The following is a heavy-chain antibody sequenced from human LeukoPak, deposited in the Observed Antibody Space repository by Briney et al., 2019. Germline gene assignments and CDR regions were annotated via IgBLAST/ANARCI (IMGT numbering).Heavy chain of an antibody. V-gene: IGHV4-4*07. CDR1: GGSISSYY. Sequence: SETLSLTCTVSGGSISSYYWSWIRQLAGKGLEWIGRIYTSGSTNYNPSLKSRVTMSVDTSKDQFSLKLSSVTAADTAVYYCARSGGLVAAAGSDYYYMDVWGKGTTVTVSS. D-gene: IGHD6-13*01. CDR2: IYTSGST. J-gene: IGHJ6*03. CDR3: ARSGGLVAAAGSDYYYMDV.